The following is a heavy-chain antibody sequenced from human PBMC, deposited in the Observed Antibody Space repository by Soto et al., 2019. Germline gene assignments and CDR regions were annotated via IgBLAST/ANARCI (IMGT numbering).Heavy chain of an antibody. V-gene: IGHV3-30-3*02. D-gene: IGHD1-7*01. CDR2: ISLNRSSK. Sequence: GGSLRLSCAASGFTFISYAMHWVRQAPGKGLEWVAGISLNRSSKYYADSVKGRFTISRDNAKNSPYLQMNSLRAEDTALYYCAKSHAAGITGTTNWFDPWGQGTLVTVSS. CDR3: AKSHAAGITGTTNWFDP. CDR1: GFTFISYA. J-gene: IGHJ5*02.